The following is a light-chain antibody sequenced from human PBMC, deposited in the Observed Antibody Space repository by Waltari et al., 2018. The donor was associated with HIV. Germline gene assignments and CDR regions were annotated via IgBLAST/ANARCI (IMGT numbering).Light chain of an antibody. J-gene: IGKJ4*01. CDR1: QYIGNY. CDR3: QQYENLPLT. CDR2: AAS. V-gene: IGKV1-33*01. Sequence: IHMTQSPSSLSASVGDRVTITCQAGQYIGNYLSWYQQKPGKAPKLLIFAASDLEPGVPSRFTGSGSGVNFTFTINNLEPEDFATYYCQQYENLPLTFGGGTKVEIK.